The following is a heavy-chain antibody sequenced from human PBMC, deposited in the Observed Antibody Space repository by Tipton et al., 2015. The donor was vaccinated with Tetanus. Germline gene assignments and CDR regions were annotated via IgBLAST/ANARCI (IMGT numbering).Heavy chain of an antibody. CDR3: AKARGMITFGGPFDY. J-gene: IGHJ4*02. V-gene: IGHV4-59*01. CDR2: IDYFGST. CDR1: GGSISTYH. D-gene: IGHD3-16*01. Sequence: TLSLTCTVSGGSISTYHWNWIRQSPGKGLEWIGYIDYFGSTKYNPSLKSRVAMSVDTSKNQLSLRLNSVTSADTAVYYCAKARGMITFGGPFDYWGQGTLVTVSS.